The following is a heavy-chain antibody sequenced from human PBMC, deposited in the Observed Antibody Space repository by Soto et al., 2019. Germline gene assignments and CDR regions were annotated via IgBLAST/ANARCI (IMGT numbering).Heavy chain of an antibody. Sequence: SVKVSCKASGGTFSSYAISWVRQAPGQGLEWMGGIIPIFGTANYAQKFQGRVTITADESTSTAYMELSSLRSEDTAVYYCARGHVTCPWFDPWGQGTLVTVSS. CDR3: ARGHVTCPWFDP. J-gene: IGHJ5*02. V-gene: IGHV1-69*13. CDR1: GGTFSSYA. CDR2: IIPIFGTA. D-gene: IGHD2-21*02.